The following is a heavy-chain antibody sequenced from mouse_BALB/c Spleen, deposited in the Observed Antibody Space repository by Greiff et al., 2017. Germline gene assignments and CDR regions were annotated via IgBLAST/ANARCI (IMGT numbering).Heavy chain of an antibody. V-gene: IGHV2-9*02. Sequence: VKLMESGPGLVAPSQSLSITCTVSGFSLTSYGVHWVRQPPGKGLEWLGVIWAGGSTNYNSALMSRLSISKDNSKSQVFLKMNSLQTDDTAMYYCAREGWDRFAYWGQGTLVTVSA. CDR2: IWAGGST. D-gene: IGHD4-1*01. CDR1: GFSLTSYG. J-gene: IGHJ3*01. CDR3: AREGWDRFAY.